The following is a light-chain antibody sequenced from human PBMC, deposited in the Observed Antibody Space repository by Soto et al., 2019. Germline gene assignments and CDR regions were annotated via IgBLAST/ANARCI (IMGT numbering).Light chain of an antibody. V-gene: IGLV4-69*01. CDR3: QTWGTGTVV. CDR2: LNSDGSH. J-gene: IGLJ2*01. CDR1: SGHSSYA. Sequence: QSVLTQSPSASASLGASVKLTCTLSSGHSSYAIAWHQQQPEKGPRYLMKLNSDGSHSKGDGIPYRFSGSSSGAERYLTISGLQSEDEADYYCQTWGTGTVVFGGGTKVTFL.